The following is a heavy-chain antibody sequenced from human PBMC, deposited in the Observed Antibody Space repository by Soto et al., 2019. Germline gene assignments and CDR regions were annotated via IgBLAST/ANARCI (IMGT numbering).Heavy chain of an antibody. CDR2: IYYSGST. J-gene: IGHJ4*02. Sequence: TSETLSLTCTVSGGSISSGGYYWSWIRQHPGKGLEWIGYIYYSGSTYYNPSLKSRVTISVDTSKNQFSLKLSSVTAADTAVYYCARAIPIVVVPAARSGHFDYWGQGTLVTVSS. CDR3: ARAIPIVVVPAARSGHFDY. CDR1: GGSISSGGYY. D-gene: IGHD2-2*01. V-gene: IGHV4-31*03.